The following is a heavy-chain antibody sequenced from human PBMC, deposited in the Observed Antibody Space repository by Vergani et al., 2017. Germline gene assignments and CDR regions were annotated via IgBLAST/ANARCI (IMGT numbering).Heavy chain of an antibody. CDR2: ISSDGSNK. J-gene: IGHJ4*02. D-gene: IGHD3-22*01. CDR1: GLMFNNYG. Sequence: QVQLVESGGGVVQPGRSLRLSCETSGLMFNNYGMHWVRQAPGKGLEWVAVISSDGSNKHYADSVKGRFTISRDNSQNKLYLQMDRLTAEDTAIYFCVNGYYYDQSGLASFDYWGQGTLVTVSS. CDR3: VNGYYYDQSGLASFDY. V-gene: IGHV3-30*18.